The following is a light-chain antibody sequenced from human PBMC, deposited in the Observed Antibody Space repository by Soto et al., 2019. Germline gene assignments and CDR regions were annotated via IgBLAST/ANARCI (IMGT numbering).Light chain of an antibody. CDR2: DAS. CDR1: QSISSW. V-gene: IGKV1-5*01. Sequence: DIQMTQSPSTLSASVGDRVTITCRASQSISSWLAWYQQKPGKAPKLLIYDASSLESGVPSRFSGSGSGTEFTLTISSLQPDDFATYYCPFGLTFGGGTKVEIK. J-gene: IGKJ4*01. CDR3: PFGLT.